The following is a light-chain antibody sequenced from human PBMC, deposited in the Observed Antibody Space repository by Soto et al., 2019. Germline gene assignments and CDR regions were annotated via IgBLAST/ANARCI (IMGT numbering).Light chain of an antibody. Sequence: EIVLTQSPATLSLSPGERATLSCRASQSVSSYLAWYQQKPGQAPRLLIYDASNRATGIPARFSGSGSGTEFTLTISSLAPEDFAVYYCQHRSNWPTFGGGTKVEIK. CDR3: QHRSNWPT. CDR1: QSVSSY. J-gene: IGKJ4*01. V-gene: IGKV3-11*01. CDR2: DAS.